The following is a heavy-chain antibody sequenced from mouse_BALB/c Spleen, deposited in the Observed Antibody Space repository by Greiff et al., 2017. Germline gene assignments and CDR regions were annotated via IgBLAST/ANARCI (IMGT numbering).Heavy chain of an antibody. D-gene: IGHD2-14*01. CDR1: GFTFSDYY. Sequence: EVMLVESGGGLVKPGGSLKLSCAASGFTFSDYYMYWVRQTPEKRLEWVATISDGGSYTYYPDSVKGRFTISRDNAKNNLYLQMSSLKSEDTAMYYCARGDYYRYDGGYFDYWGQGTTLTVSS. CDR3: ARGDYYRYDGGYFDY. V-gene: IGHV5-4*02. CDR2: ISDGGSYT. J-gene: IGHJ2*01.